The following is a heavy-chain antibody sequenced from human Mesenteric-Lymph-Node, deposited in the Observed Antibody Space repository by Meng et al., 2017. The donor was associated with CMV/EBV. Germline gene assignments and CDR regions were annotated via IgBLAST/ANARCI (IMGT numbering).Heavy chain of an antibody. CDR2: INWNGGST. CDR3: TRELGYSYGPYFYGMDV. J-gene: IGHJ6*02. V-gene: IGHV3-20*04. D-gene: IGHD5-18*01. CDR1: GFTFDDYG. Sequence: GESLKISCAASGFTFDDYGMSWVRQAPGKGLEWVSGINWNGGSTGYADSVKGRFTISRDSAKNTLYLQMNSLGAEDTAVYYCTRELGYSYGPYFYGMDVWGQGTTVTVSS.